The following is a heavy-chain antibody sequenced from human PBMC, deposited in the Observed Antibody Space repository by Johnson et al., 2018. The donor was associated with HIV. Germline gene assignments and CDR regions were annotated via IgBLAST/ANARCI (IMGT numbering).Heavy chain of an antibody. CDR2: ISYDGTNQ. Sequence: QVQLVESGGGVVQPGGSLRLSCAASGFTFSSYAMHLVRQAPGKGLEWVAVISYDGTNQYHADSVKGRFTISRDNSKNTLYLQMNSLRAEDTALYYCAKSTQATIARESGPYGAFDIWGQGTMVTVSS. V-gene: IGHV3-30-3*02. CDR3: AKSTQATIARESGPYGAFDI. J-gene: IGHJ3*02. CDR1: GFTFSSYA. D-gene: IGHD3-10*01.